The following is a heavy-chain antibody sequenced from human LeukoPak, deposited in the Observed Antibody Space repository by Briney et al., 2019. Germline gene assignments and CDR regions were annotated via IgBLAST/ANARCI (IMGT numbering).Heavy chain of an antibody. CDR3: TTDLPRSTRYSNDY. V-gene: IGHV3-15*01. J-gene: IGHJ4*02. D-gene: IGHD2/OR15-2a*01. CDR1: GLTFRTAW. Sequence: GGSLRLSCAASGLTFRTAWMSWVRQAPGKGLEWVGRITRETDGGTTDYAAPVRGRFSISRDDSKDTLYLQMNNLKTEDTAVYYRTTDLPRSTRYSNDYWGQGTLVTVSS. CDR2: ITRETDGGTT.